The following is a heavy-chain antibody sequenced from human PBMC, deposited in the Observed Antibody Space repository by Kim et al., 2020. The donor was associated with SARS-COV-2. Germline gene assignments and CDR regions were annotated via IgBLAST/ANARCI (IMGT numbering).Heavy chain of an antibody. J-gene: IGHJ4*02. CDR3: ARLNYYDSSGYFDY. D-gene: IGHD3-22*01. Sequence: NPSLKSRVTISGDTSKNQFSLKLSSVTAADTAVYYCARLNYYDSSGYFDYWGQGTLVTVSS. V-gene: IGHV4-39*01.